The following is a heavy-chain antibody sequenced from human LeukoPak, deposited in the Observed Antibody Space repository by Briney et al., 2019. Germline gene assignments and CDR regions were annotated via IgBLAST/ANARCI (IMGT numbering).Heavy chain of an antibody. D-gene: IGHD2-2*01. CDR1: GYTFTGCY. CDR3: ARDVVVVPAATNFDY. CDR2: INPNSGGT. Sequence: ASVKVSCKASGYTFTGCYMHWVRQAPGQGLEWMGWINPNSGGTNYAQKFQGRVTMTRDTSISTAYMELSRLRSDDTAVYYCARDVVVVPAATNFDYWGQGTLVTVSS. J-gene: IGHJ4*02. V-gene: IGHV1-2*02.